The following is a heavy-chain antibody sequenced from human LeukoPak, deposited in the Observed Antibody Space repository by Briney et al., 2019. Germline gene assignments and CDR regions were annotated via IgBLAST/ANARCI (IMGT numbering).Heavy chain of an antibody. D-gene: IGHD3-22*01. CDR1: GGSISSSSYY. V-gene: IGHV4-39*07. CDR2: IYYSGST. J-gene: IGHJ4*02. Sequence: PSETLSLTCTVSGGSISSSSYYWGWIRQPPGKGLEWIGSIYYSGSTYYNPSLKSRVTISVDTSKNQFSLKLSSVTAADTAVYYCARVPDYYDSSGYFLESYYFDYWGQGTLVTVSS. CDR3: ARVPDYYDSSGYFLESYYFDY.